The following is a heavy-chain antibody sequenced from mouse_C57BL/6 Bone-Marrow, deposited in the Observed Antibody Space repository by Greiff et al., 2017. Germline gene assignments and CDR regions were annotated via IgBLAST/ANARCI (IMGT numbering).Heavy chain of an antibody. CDR2: IYPGDGDT. V-gene: IGHV1-80*01. CDR3: ARGGNYYGSSYEWYFDV. Sequence: QVQLQQSGAELVKPGASVKISCKASGYAFSSYWMNWVKQRPGKGLEWIGQIYPGDGDTNYNGKFKGKATLTADKSSSAAYMQLSSLTSEDSAVYFCARGGNYYGSSYEWYFDVWGTGTTVTVSS. CDR1: GYAFSSYW. J-gene: IGHJ1*03. D-gene: IGHD1-1*01.